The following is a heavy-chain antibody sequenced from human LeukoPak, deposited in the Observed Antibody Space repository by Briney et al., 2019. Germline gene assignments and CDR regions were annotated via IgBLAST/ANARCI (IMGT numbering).Heavy chain of an antibody. CDR1: GYTFTGYN. CDR3: AAEIDHGYFNY. J-gene: IGHJ4*02. Sequence: SVKVSCKASGYTFTGYNMHWVRQARGQRLEWIGWIVVGSGNTNYAQKFQERVTITRDMSTSTAYMELSSLRSEDTAVYYCAAEIDHGYFNYWGQGTLVTVPS. CDR2: IVVGSGNT. V-gene: IGHV1-58*02.